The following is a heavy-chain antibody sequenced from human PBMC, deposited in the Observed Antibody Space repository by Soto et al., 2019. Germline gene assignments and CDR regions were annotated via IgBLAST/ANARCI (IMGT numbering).Heavy chain of an antibody. J-gene: IGHJ6*02. CDR2: IYYSGTT. Sequence: PSETLSLTCTVSGGSISDYYWSWIRQPPGKGLEWIGYIYYSGTTNYSPSLKSRVTISVDTSKNQFSLELSSVTAADSAIYYCERQRGGYYYYGMDVWGQGTTVTVSS. CDR3: ERQRGGYYYYGMDV. CDR1: GGSISDYY. V-gene: IGHV4-59*08. D-gene: IGHD3-16*01.